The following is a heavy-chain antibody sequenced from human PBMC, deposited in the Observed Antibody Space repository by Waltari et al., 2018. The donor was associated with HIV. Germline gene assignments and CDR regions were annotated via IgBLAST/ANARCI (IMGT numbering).Heavy chain of an antibody. J-gene: IGHJ3*01. CDR1: GYTFTSYD. CDR3: ARAVGLAGDV. V-gene: IGHV1-8*01. Sequence: QVQLVQSGAEVKKPGASVKVSCKTSGYTFTSYDINWVRQATGQGLEWMGWMNPSRGNKFYAQNFLGRVFMTGNTSVSTAYLELSNLGSEDTAVYYCARAVGLAGDVWGQGTMVTVSS. CDR2: MNPSRGNK. D-gene: IGHD2-21*01.